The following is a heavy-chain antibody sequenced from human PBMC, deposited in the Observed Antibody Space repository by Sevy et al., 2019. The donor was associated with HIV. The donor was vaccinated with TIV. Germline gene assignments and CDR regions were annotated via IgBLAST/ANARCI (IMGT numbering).Heavy chain of an antibody. V-gene: IGHV3-48*03. CDR1: GFTFSSSE. J-gene: IGHJ4*02. D-gene: IGHD3-22*01. Sequence: GGSLRLSCAASGFTFSSSEMNWVRQSPGKGLEWLSYISSGGTTIHYADSVKGRFTISRDNAKNSLYLQMNSLGAEDTAVYYCARHGRHSSRYYFDYWGQGTLVTASS. CDR2: ISSGGTTI. CDR3: ARHGRHSSRYYFDY.